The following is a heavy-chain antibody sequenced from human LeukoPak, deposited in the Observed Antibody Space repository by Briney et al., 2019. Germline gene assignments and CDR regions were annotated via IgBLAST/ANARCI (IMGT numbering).Heavy chain of an antibody. J-gene: IGHJ4*02. Sequence: GGSLRLSCVASGFTFSSYAVSWFRQAPGKGLEWVSTVGRSGADTYYADSVRGRFTISKDSSKNTLQMNSLSAEDTAIYYCVKHSGGVYGNSDYWGQGILVTV. CDR2: VGRSGADT. V-gene: IGHV3-23*01. CDR1: GFTFSSYA. CDR3: VKHSGGVYGNSDY. D-gene: IGHD1-1*01.